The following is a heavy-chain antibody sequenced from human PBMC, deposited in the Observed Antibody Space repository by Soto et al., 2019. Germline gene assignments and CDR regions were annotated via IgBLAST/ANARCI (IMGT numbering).Heavy chain of an antibody. Sequence: QVQLVQSGAEVKKPGSSVKVSCKASGGTFSSYTISWVRQAPGQGLEWMGRIIPILGIANYAQRFQGRVTITADKSTSTAYMELSSLRSEDTAVYYCARVMYDSHADYWGQGTLVTVSS. CDR1: GGTFSSYT. CDR3: ARVMYDSHADY. J-gene: IGHJ4*02. CDR2: IIPILGIA. V-gene: IGHV1-69*02. D-gene: IGHD3-22*01.